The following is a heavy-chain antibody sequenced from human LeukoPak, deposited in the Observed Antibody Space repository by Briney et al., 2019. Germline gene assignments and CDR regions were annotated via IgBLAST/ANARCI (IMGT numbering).Heavy chain of an antibody. Sequence: ASVKVSCKASGYTFTNYDINWVRQATGQGLEWMGWMNPNSGSTGYAQKFLGRVTITRNTSISTTYMELSSLRSEDTAVYYCARGRSPGTSMEYYYYMDVWGKGTTVTVSS. CDR3: ARGRSPGTSMEYYYYMDV. CDR2: MNPNSGST. V-gene: IGHV1-8*03. D-gene: IGHD1-1*01. J-gene: IGHJ6*03. CDR1: GYTFTNYD.